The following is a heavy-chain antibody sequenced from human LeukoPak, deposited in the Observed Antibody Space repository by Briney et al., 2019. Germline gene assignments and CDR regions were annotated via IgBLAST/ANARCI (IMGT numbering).Heavy chain of an antibody. Sequence: GGSLRLSCEVSGLIFSSNTMHWVRRAPGKGLEWLAVIWNDGSKKFYAASVKGRFSISRDNSKNTLYLQMNSLRAEDTAVYYCARDSLGGDYWGQGTLVTVSS. V-gene: IGHV3-33*08. J-gene: IGHJ4*02. D-gene: IGHD3-16*01. CDR1: GLIFSSNT. CDR3: ARDSLGGDY. CDR2: IWNDGSKK.